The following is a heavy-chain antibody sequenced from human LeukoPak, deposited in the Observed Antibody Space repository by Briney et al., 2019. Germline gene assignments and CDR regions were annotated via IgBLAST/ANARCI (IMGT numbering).Heavy chain of an antibody. V-gene: IGHV3-30*04. D-gene: IGHD2-15*01. Sequence: PGGSLRLSCVASGFTFTGHSMHWVRQAPGKGLEWVAVVSYDEKTIFYADSLKGRFTVSRDNSKNTVYLQMNSLRDEDTAVYYCARTSPGYCSGGSCYGGYWGQGTLVTVSS. CDR2: VSYDEKTI. CDR1: GFTFTGHS. J-gene: IGHJ4*02. CDR3: ARTSPGYCSGGSCYGGY.